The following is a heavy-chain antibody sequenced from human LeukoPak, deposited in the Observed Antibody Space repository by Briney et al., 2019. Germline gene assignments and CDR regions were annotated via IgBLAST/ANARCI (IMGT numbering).Heavy chain of an antibody. V-gene: IGHV4-59*01. Sequence: SEILSLTCTVSGGSISSYYWSWIRQPPGKGLEWIGYIYYSGSTNYNPSLKSRVTISVDTSKNQFSLKLSSVTAADTAVYYCARSRAMAFDYWGQGTLVTVSS. J-gene: IGHJ4*02. CDR1: GGSISSYY. CDR2: IYYSGST. D-gene: IGHD5-18*01. CDR3: ARSRAMAFDY.